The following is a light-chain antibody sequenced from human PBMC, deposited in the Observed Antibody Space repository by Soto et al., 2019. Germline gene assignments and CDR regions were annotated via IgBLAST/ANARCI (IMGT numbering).Light chain of an antibody. J-gene: IGKJ4*01. Sequence: DIQMTQSPSSLSASVGDRVTITCRASQSITIYLNWYQQKPGKAPKLLIYDASNLETGVPSRFSGSGSGTDFTFTISSLQPEDTATYYCQQYDNLPTFGGGTKVDIK. CDR3: QQYDNLPT. CDR2: DAS. V-gene: IGKV1-33*01. CDR1: QSITIY.